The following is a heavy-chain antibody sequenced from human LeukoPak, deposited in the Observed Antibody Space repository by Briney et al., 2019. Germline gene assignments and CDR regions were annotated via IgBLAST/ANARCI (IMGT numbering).Heavy chain of an antibody. Sequence: EGSLRLSCAASGFTFSSYAMSWVRQAPGKGLEWVSAISGSGGSTYYADSVKGRFTISRDNSKNTLYLQMNSLRAEDTAVYYCAKDMYYDSSGYYYEEGYFDYWGQGTLVTVSS. CDR2: ISGSGGST. D-gene: IGHD3-22*01. CDR1: GFTFSSYA. CDR3: AKDMYYDSSGYYYEEGYFDY. V-gene: IGHV3-23*01. J-gene: IGHJ4*02.